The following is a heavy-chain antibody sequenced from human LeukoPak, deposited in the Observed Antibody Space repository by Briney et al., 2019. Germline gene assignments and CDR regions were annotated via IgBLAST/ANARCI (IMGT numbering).Heavy chain of an antibody. V-gene: IGHV3-30*04. D-gene: IGHD4-17*01. Sequence: PGGSLRLSCAASGFTFSSYAMHWVRQAPGKGLEWVAVISYDGSNKYYADSVKGRFTISRDNSKNTLYLQMNSLRAEDTAVYYCARSPYGDYGYFDYWGLGTLVTVSS. CDR1: GFTFSSYA. J-gene: IGHJ4*02. CDR3: ARSPYGDYGYFDY. CDR2: ISYDGSNK.